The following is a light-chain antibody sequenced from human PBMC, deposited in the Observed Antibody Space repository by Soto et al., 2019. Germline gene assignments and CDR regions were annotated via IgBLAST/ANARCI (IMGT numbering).Light chain of an antibody. V-gene: IGKV3-15*01. J-gene: IGKJ1*01. CDR2: GAS. Sequence: EIVMTQSPATLSVSPGERATLSCRASQSVSSNLAWYQQKPGQAPRLLIYGASTRATGIPARFSGSGSGTEFTLTISSLQSEDFAVYYCQQYNNWPERTFGRGTKVDIK. CDR3: QQYNNWPERT. CDR1: QSVSSN.